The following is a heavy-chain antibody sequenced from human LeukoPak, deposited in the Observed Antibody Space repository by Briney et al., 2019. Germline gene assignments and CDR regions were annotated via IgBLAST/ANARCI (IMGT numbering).Heavy chain of an antibody. Sequence: GGSLRLSCAASGFTFSSYGMHWVRQAPGKGLEWVAVIWYDGSNKYYADSVKGRFTISRDNSKNTLYLQMNSLRAEDTAVYYCASLYDSSGYYYFDYWGQGTLVTVSS. D-gene: IGHD3-22*01. CDR1: GFTFSSYG. V-gene: IGHV3-33*01. J-gene: IGHJ4*02. CDR3: ASLYDSSGYYYFDY. CDR2: IWYDGSNK.